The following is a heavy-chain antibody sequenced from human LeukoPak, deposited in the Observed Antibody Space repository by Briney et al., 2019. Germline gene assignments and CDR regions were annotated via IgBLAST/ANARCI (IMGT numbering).Heavy chain of an antibody. CDR2: IYYSGST. V-gene: IGHV4-59*02. Sequence: SETLSLTCTVSGGSVSSYYWSWMRQPPGKGLEWIGCIYYSGSTNYNPSLKSRVTISLDTSKNQFSLKLTSVTAADTAVYYCARDRSGLNWFDPWGQGTLATVSS. CDR3: ARDRSGLNWFDP. D-gene: IGHD3-22*01. CDR1: GGSVSSYY. J-gene: IGHJ5*02.